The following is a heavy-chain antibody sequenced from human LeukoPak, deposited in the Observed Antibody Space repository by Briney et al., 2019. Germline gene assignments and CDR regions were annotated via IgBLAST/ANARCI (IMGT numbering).Heavy chain of an antibody. D-gene: IGHD6-19*01. J-gene: IGHJ4*02. V-gene: IGHV1-69*06. Sequence: ASVKISCKASGGTFSNYAITWVRQAPGQGLEWMGGIIRIFGTGNYAQKFQGRVTITADKSTTTAYMELSSLRSDDTAVYYCARDLKMGYSSGRYSWGTGSSNDYWGQGTLVTVSS. CDR1: GGTFSNYA. CDR3: ARDLKMGYSSGRYSWGTGSSNDY. CDR2: IIRIFGTG.